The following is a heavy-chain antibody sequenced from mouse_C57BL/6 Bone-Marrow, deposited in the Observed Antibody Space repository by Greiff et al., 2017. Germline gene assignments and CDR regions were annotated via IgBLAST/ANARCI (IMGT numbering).Heavy chain of an antibody. CDR1: GYTFTSYW. CDR2: IDPSDSYT. Sequence: QVQLQQPGAELVMPGASVKLSCKASGYTFTSYWMHWVKQRPGQGLEWIGEIDPSDSYTNYNQKFKGKSTLTVDKSSSPAYMPLSSLTSEDSAVYYCASLGERPYYFDYWGQGTTLTVSS. V-gene: IGHV1-69*01. CDR3: ASLGERPYYFDY. D-gene: IGHD1-2*01. J-gene: IGHJ2*01.